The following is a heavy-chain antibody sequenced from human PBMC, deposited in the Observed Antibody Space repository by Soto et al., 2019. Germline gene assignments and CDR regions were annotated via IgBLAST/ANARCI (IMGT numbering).Heavy chain of an antibody. CDR2: IYYTGST. CDR3: AGSXCSSTNCYRHYYYGMDV. CDR1: GGSISSSNYY. J-gene: IGHJ6*02. Sequence: PSETLSLTCTVSGGSISSSNYYWVWIRQPPGKGLEWIGSIYYTGSTYYNPSLKSRVSISEDTSKNQFSLRLSSVTAADTAVYYSAGSXCSSTNCYRHYYYGMDVWGQGTTVTVSS. D-gene: IGHD2-2*01. V-gene: IGHV4-39*01.